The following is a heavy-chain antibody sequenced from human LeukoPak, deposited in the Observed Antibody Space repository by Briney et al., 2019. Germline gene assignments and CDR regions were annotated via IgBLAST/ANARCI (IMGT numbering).Heavy chain of an antibody. D-gene: IGHD6-13*01. J-gene: IGHJ5*01. V-gene: IGHV3-9*01. CDR1: GFTFDAYA. CDR2: ISWNSGSI. Sequence: GGSLRLSCSASGFTFDAYAMHWVRQAPGKGLEWVSGISWNSGSIGYADSVKGRFIISRDNAKNCLYLQMNSLRAEDTAVYYCARDLAAAGTVPDSWGQGTLVTVSS. CDR3: ARDLAAAGTVPDS.